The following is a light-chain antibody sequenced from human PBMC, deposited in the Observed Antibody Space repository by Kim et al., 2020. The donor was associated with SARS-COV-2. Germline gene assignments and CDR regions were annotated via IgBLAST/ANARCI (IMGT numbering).Light chain of an antibody. CDR2: DNN. V-gene: IGLV1-51*01. CDR1: SSNIGNNY. CDR3: ATWAHSLSAPGV. J-gene: IGLJ2*01. Sequence: QSVLTQPPSVSAAPGQKVTISCSGSSSNIGNNYISWYQQLPGTAPKLLIYDNNKRPSGIPDRFSGSKSGTSATLGITGLQTGDEADYYCATWAHSLSAPGVFGGGTQLTVL.